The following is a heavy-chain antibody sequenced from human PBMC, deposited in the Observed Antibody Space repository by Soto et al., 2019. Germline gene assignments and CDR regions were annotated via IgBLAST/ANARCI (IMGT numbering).Heavy chain of an antibody. Sequence: QVQLVQSGAEVKKPGSSVKVSCKASGGTFSSYAISWVRQAPGQGLEWMGGIIPIFGTANYAQKFQGRVTITADESTSTAYMELSSLRSEDTAXXXXAREGHPNSYWGPNWGQGTLVTVSS. CDR3: AREGHPNSYWGPN. CDR1: GGTFSSYA. V-gene: IGHV1-69*01. J-gene: IGHJ4*02. CDR2: IIPIFGTA. D-gene: IGHD7-27*01.